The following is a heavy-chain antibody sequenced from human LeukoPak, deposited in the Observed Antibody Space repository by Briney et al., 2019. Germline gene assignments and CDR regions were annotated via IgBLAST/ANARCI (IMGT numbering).Heavy chain of an antibody. CDR3: AKGGSGRWNWFDP. CDR1: GFTFSTYA. Sequence: GGSLRLSCEASGFTFSTYAMSWVRQAPGKGLEWVSSVSGSGGSTYYVDSVRGRFTISRDNSNNTLYLRTNSLTADDTAVYYCAKGGSGRWNWFDPWGQGTLVTVSS. J-gene: IGHJ5*02. V-gene: IGHV3-23*01. CDR2: VSGSGGST. D-gene: IGHD3-10*01.